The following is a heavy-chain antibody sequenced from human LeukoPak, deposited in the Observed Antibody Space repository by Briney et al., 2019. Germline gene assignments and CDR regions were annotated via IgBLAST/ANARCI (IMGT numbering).Heavy chain of an antibody. CDR2: INPNSGGT. V-gene: IGHV1-2*02. D-gene: IGHD6-13*01. Sequence: ASVKVSCKASGYTXTGYYIYWVRQAPGQGLEWMGWINPNSGGTNYAQKFQGRVTMTGEMSISTAYMELSRLRSDDTAVYYCARGQQLASNWGQGTLVTVSS. J-gene: IGHJ4*02. CDR1: GYTXTGYY. CDR3: ARGQQLASN.